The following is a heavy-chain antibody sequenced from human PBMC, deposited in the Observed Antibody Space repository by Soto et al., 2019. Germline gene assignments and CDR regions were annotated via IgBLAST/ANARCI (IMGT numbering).Heavy chain of an antibody. V-gene: IGHV4-34*01. CDR2: INHSGST. J-gene: IGHJ4*02. D-gene: IGHD1-26*01. CDR3: ARDTTSGSHWDY. CDR1: CGSFSGYY. Sequence: QVQLQQWGAGLLKPSETLSLTCAVYCGSFSGYYWSWIRQPPGKGLEWIGEINHSGSTNYNPSLKRRVTMSVDTSQRQFDMRLTSVTAADTAIYYCARDTTSGSHWDYWGQGILVTVSS.